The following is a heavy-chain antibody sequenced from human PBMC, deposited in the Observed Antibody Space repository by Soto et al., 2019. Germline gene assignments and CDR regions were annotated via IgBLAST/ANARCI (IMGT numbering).Heavy chain of an antibody. CDR3: ARQSGYNYGYLDY. CDR2: IYSSGSA. J-gene: IGHJ4*02. CDR1: GGSISSRGYY. D-gene: IGHD5-18*01. V-gene: IGHV4-39*01. Sequence: SETLSLTCTVSGGSISSRGYYWGWIRQPPGEGLEWIGSIYSSGSAYYNPSLQSRVTISVDTSKNQFSLKLSSVTAADTALYYCARQSGYNYGYLDYRGQGTLVTVSS.